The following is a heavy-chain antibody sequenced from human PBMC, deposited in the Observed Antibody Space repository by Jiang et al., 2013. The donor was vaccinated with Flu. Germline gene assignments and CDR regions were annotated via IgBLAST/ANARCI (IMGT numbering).Heavy chain of an antibody. D-gene: IGHD3-22*01. Sequence: TLVPHLHCLWWLHQYLLLELDPAAPTGRDWSGLDISFTVGAPSPTPPLKSRVTMSVDTSKNQFSLKLISMTAADTAFYYCARGSRYFDSSGYQPLDSWGQGTLVTVSS. V-gene: IGHV4-59*01. CDR1: WLHQYLL. J-gene: IGHJ4*02. CDR2: SFTVGAP. CDR3: ARGSRYFDSSGYQPLDS.